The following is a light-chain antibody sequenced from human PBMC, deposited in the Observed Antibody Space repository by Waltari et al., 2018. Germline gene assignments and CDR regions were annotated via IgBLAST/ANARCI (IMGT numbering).Light chain of an antibody. Sequence: DIVMTQSLDSLAVPLGERATINCKSSQNVLNNSNNKNFLAWYQQKPGQSPKLLIYWSSTRESGVPDRFSGSGSGTDFTLTINSLQAEDVAVYYCQQYYSTPITFGGGTKVEIK. J-gene: IGKJ4*01. CDR3: QQYYSTPIT. CDR2: WSS. V-gene: IGKV4-1*01. CDR1: QNVLNNSNNKNF.